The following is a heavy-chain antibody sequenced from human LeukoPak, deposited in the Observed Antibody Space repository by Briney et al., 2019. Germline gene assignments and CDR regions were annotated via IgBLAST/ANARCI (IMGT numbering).Heavy chain of an antibody. J-gene: IGHJ6*03. CDR1: GYTFTSYD. Sequence: ASVKVSCKASGYTFTSYDINWVRQATGQGLEWMGWMNPNSGNTGYAQKFQGRVTMTRNTSISTAYMELSSLRSEDTAVYYCARGKRVVTKLGVFGYYYCMDVWGKGTTVTVSS. CDR2: MNPNSGNT. D-gene: IGHD4-23*01. CDR3: ARGKRVVTKLGVFGYYYCMDV. V-gene: IGHV1-8*01.